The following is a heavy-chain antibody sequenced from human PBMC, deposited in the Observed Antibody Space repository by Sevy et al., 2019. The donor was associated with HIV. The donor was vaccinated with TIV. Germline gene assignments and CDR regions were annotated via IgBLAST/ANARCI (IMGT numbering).Heavy chain of an antibody. Sequence: KVSCKASGGTFSSYGISWVRQAPGQGLEWMGGIIPILGTVNYAQKFQGRVTITADESTKTAYMELSSLRSEDTAVYFCARGGGNGWYYFDYWGQETLVTVSS. V-gene: IGHV1-69*01. J-gene: IGHJ4*02. CDR3: ARGGGNGWYYFDY. CDR2: IIPILGTV. CDR1: GGTFSSYG. D-gene: IGHD6-19*01.